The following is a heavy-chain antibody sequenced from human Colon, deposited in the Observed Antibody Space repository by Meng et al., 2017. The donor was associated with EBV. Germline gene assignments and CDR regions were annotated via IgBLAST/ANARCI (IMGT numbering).Heavy chain of an antibody. D-gene: IGHD2-8*02. V-gene: IGHV4-34*12. CDR2: IIHGGSP. Sequence: QVHPQQWGPVLLHPSETLSLPCAVNGGSLSGAYWNWIRQPPGKGLEWIGEIIHGGSPSYNPSLKSRVTISIDTSKNQLSLMLSSVTAADTAVYYCARRPTGIDYWGQGTLVTVSS. CDR1: GGSLSGAY. CDR3: ARRPTGIDY. J-gene: IGHJ4*02.